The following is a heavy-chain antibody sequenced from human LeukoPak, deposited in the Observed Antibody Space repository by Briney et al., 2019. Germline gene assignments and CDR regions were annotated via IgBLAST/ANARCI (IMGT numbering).Heavy chain of an antibody. CDR2: IRSKAYGGTT. CDR3: TRGSRSGPKIYYFDY. V-gene: IGHV3-49*04. J-gene: IGHJ4*02. CDR1: GFTFGDYA. D-gene: IGHD3-3*01. Sequence: PGGSLRLSCTASGFTFGDYAMSWVRQAPGKGLEWVGFIRSKAYGGTTEYAASVKGRFTISRDDSKSIAYLQMNSLKTEDTAVYYCTRGSRSGPKIYYFDYWGQATLVTVSS.